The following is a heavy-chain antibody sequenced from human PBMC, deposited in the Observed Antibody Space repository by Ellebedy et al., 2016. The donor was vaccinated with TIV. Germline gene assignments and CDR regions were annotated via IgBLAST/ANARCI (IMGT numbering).Heavy chain of an antibody. V-gene: IGHV3-23*01. D-gene: IGHD3-22*01. Sequence: GESLKISCAASGFTFSSYAMSWVRQAPGMGLEWVSAISGSSGHTYYADSVKGRFTISRDNSKNMLYLQMNSLRAEDTAVYYCAKGVSRITMIVVPKGYAFDIWGQGTMVTVSS. CDR3: AKGVSRITMIVVPKGYAFDI. CDR2: ISGSSGHT. J-gene: IGHJ3*02. CDR1: GFTFSSYA.